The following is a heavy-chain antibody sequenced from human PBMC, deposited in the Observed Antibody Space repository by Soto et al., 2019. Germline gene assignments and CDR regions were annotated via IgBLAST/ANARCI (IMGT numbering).Heavy chain of an antibody. CDR3: ARGSGDILTFYYYYYMDV. V-gene: IGHV3-21*01. J-gene: IGHJ6*03. Sequence: GGSLRLSCAASGFTFSNAWMNWVRQAPGKGLEWVLSISSSSSYIYYADSVKGRFTISRDNAKNSLYLQMNSLRAEDTAVYYCARGSGDILTFYYYYYMDVWGKGTTVTVSS. CDR1: GFTFSNAW. CDR2: ISSSSSYI. D-gene: IGHD3-9*01.